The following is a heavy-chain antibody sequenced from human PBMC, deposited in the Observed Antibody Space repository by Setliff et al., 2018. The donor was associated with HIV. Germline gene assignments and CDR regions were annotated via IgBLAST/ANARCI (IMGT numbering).Heavy chain of an antibody. CDR3: ARDPRFSGYAQAFDY. CDR1: GYTFTYLF. V-gene: IGHV1-2*02. D-gene: IGHD5-12*01. Sequence: ASVKVSCKASGYTFTYLFIHWVRLAPGRGLEWVGLINPKTGDTSYAQKFQGRVTMTMDTSISTAYMDLDRLGSDDTAVYYCARDPRFSGYAQAFDYWGQGSLVTVSS. J-gene: IGHJ4*02. CDR2: INPKTGDT.